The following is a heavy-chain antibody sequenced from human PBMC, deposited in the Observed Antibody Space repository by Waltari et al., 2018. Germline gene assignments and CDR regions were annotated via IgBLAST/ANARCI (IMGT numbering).Heavy chain of an antibody. J-gene: IGHJ4*02. Sequence: EVHLVESGGGLVKPGGSLSLSCPASGFGFRDFSMNWVRQAPGKGLEWVSSISSSSGYTHYADSVKGRFTISRDNAKNSLYLQMNSLRAEDTAVYYCATGGWGFYLDYWGQGTLVTVSS. V-gene: IGHV3-21*01. D-gene: IGHD7-27*01. CDR2: ISSSSGYT. CDR1: GFGFRDFS. CDR3: ATGGWGFYLDY.